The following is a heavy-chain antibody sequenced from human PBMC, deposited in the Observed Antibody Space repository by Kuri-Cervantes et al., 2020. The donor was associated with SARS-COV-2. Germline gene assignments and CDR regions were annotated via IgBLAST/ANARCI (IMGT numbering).Heavy chain of an antibody. CDR2: IIPIFGTA. CDR3: AREAEYCSSTSCYKRQYYFDY. J-gene: IGHJ4*02. Sequence: SVKVSCKASGYTFTGYYMHWVRQAPGQGLEWMGGIIPIFGTANYAQKFQGRVTITTDESTSTAYMELSSLRSEDTAVYYCAREAEYCSSTSCYKRQYYFDYWGQGTLVTVSS. V-gene: IGHV1-69*05. CDR1: GYTFTGYY. D-gene: IGHD2-2*02.